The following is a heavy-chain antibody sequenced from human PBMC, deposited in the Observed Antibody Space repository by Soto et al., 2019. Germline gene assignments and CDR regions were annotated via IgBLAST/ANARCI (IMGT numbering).Heavy chain of an antibody. V-gene: IGHV3-30-3*01. CDR3: ARETYYYDSSGVFDY. J-gene: IGHJ4*02. D-gene: IGHD3-22*01. Sequence: PGGSLRLSCAASGFTFSSYAMHWVRQAPGKGLEWVAVISYDGSNKYYADSVKGRFTISRDNSKNTLYLQMNSLRAEDTAVYYCARETYYYDSSGVFDYWGQGTLVTVSS. CDR2: ISYDGSNK. CDR1: GFTFSSYA.